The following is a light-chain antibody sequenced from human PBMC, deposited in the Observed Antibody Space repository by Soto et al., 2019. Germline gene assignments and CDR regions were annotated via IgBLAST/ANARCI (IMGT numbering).Light chain of an antibody. CDR3: QQYGFSLRT. V-gene: IGKV3-20*01. J-gene: IGKJ1*01. CDR2: GAS. Sequence: EIVLTQSPGTLSLSPGARATLSCRARQSVSGNYLAWYQQKPGQAPRLLIYGASSRASGIPDRFSGSGSGTDFTLTISRLEPEDFAVYYCQQYGFSLRTFGQGTKVDIK. CDR1: QSVSGNY.